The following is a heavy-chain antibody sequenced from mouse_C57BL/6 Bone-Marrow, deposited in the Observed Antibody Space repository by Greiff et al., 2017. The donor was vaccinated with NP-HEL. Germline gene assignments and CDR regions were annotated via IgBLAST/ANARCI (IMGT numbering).Heavy chain of an antibody. D-gene: IGHD2-2*01. V-gene: IGHV1-15*01. CDR1: GYTFTDYE. J-gene: IGHJ3*01. CDR3: TRRGYADWFAY. Sequence: QVQLQQSGAELVRPGASVTLSCKASGYTFTDYEMHWVKQTPVHGLEWIGAIDPETGGTAYNQKFKGKAILTADKSSSTAYMELRSLTSEDSAVYYWTRRGYADWFAYWGQGTLVTVSA. CDR2: IDPETGGT.